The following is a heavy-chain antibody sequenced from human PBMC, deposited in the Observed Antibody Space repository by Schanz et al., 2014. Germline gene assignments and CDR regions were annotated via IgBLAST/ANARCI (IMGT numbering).Heavy chain of an antibody. V-gene: IGHV4-4*07. CDR3: ARGNDIQVWSLDY. D-gene: IGHD5-18*01. CDR2: IYTSGAT. CDR1: GDSISSYS. Sequence: QVQLQESGPGLVKPSETLSLTCTVSGDSISSYSWSWIRRPAGKGLGWIGRIYTSGATNYNPSLKSRLTMSVATSKNQVSRKLRSVTAADTAVYYCARGNDIQVWSLDYWGQGTLVTVSS. J-gene: IGHJ4*02.